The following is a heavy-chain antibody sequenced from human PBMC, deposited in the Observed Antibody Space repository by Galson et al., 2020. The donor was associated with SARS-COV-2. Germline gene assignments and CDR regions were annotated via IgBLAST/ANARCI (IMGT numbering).Heavy chain of an antibody. Sequence: SETLSLTCTVSGASISSSSHYWGWIRQPPGKGLEWIGSISYSGSTFYNPSLKSRVTISVDTSKNQFSLRLSSVTAADTAVYYCARHVGNYGYFFWFDPGCLGSLVAVSS. CDR2: ISYSGST. V-gene: IGHV4-39*01. D-gene: IGHD5-18*01. J-gene: IGHJ5*02. CDR3: ARHVGNYGYFFWFDP. CDR1: GASISSSSHY.